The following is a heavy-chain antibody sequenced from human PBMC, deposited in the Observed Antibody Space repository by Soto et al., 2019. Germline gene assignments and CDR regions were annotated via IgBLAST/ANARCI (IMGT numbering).Heavy chain of an antibody. Sequence: QVQLVQSGAEVKKPGSSVKVSCKVSGGTFSDYTITWVRQSPGQGLEWMGRVVLILNIINYAPKFHGRVTITADQPASTVYMDLTSLTSEDTAVYYCARGREWFGPWGQGTLVTVSA. D-gene: IGHD3-10*01. CDR3: ARGREWFGP. J-gene: IGHJ5*02. V-gene: IGHV1-69*02. CDR1: GGTFSDYT. CDR2: VVLILNII.